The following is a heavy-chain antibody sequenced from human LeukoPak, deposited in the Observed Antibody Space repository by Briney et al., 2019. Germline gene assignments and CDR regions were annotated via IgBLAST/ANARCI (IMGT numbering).Heavy chain of an antibody. D-gene: IGHD1-26*01. CDR2: IASDGSST. J-gene: IGHJ4*02. Sequence: GGSLRLSCAASGFTFSSYWMNWVRQAPGKGLVWVSRIASDGSSTTYADSVKGRFSISRDNAKNTLYLQMNSLRVEDTAVYYCARDLVSSEGADYWGQGTLVTVSS. CDR3: ARDLVSSEGADY. CDR1: GFTFSSYW. V-gene: IGHV3-74*01.